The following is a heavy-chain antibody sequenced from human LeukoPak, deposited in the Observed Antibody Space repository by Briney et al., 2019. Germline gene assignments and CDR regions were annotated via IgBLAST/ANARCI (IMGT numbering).Heavy chain of an antibody. CDR2: ISAGGDFV. CDR1: GFTYSTHS. Sequence: GGSLRLSCAASGFTYSTHSLNWVRQAPGKGLEWVSSISAGGDFVYYGDSVKGRFTMSRDNAKNSLYLQMNSLRAEDTAVYYCARGEDYGTNSFDYWGQGTLVTVSS. J-gene: IGHJ4*02. CDR3: ARGEDYGTNSFDY. D-gene: IGHD4-17*01. V-gene: IGHV3-21*01.